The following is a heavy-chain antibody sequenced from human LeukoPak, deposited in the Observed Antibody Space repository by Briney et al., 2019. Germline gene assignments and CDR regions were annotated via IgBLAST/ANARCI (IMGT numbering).Heavy chain of an antibody. CDR3: AREHTYGVHNAFDI. CDR1: GYTFTGYY. Sequence: LGASVKVSCKASGYTFTGYYIYWVRQAPGQGLEWMGWINPNSGDTKYAQNFQGRVTMTRDTSITTAYVEVSRLRSDDTAIYHCAREHTYGVHNAFDIWGQGTMVTVSS. D-gene: IGHD5-18*01. CDR2: INPNSGDT. J-gene: IGHJ3*02. V-gene: IGHV1-2*03.